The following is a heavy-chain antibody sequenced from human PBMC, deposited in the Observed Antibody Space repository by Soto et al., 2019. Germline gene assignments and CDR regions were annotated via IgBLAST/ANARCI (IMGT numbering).Heavy chain of an antibody. J-gene: IGHJ4*02. CDR1: GFTFSNYW. V-gene: IGHV3-74*01. Sequence: EVQLVESGGDLVQPGGSLRLSCSASGFTFSNYWIHWVRHAPGKGLVYVSRLNGDGTSTNYADSVKGRFTISRDNAKNTVYLEMHSLRVEDTAVYYCARATVTRTLDYWGQGTRVTASS. CDR3: ARATVTRTLDY. D-gene: IGHD4-17*01. CDR2: LNGDGTST.